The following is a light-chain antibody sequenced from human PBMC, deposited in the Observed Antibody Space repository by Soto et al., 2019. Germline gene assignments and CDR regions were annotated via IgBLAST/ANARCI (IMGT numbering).Light chain of an antibody. CDR1: QGISNH. CDR3: QHYHSAQWT. CDR2: AAS. J-gene: IGKJ1*01. Sequence: DIQMTQTPSSLSASVGDRVTFSCRASQGISNHLAWYQQKPGKVPKLLIYAASTLQSGVPSRFSGSASGTDFTLSISSLQPEDVATYFCQHYHSAQWTFGQGTRVEI. V-gene: IGKV1-27*01.